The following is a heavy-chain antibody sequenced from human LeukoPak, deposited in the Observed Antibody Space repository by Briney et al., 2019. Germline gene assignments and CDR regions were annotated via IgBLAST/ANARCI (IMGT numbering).Heavy chain of an antibody. CDR1: GYTFTGYY. D-gene: IGHD3-3*01. CDR2: INPNSGGT. Sequence: ASVKVSCKASGYTFTGYYMHWVRQAPGQGLEWMGWINPNSGGTNYAQKFRGRVTMTRDTSISTAYMELSRLRSDDTAVYYCARVSITIFGVVPRYYYMDVWGKGTTVTVSS. V-gene: IGHV1-2*02. CDR3: ARVSITIFGVVPRYYYMDV. J-gene: IGHJ6*03.